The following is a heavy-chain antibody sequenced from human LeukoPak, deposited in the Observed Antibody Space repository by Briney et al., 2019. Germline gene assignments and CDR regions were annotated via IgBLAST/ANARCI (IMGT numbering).Heavy chain of an antibody. Sequence: PGGSLRLSCAASGFTFSSYAMHWVRQAPGKGLEWVAVISYDGNNKYYADSVKGRFTIARDNSRNTLYLQMNSLRTEDTALYYCARDVVWFGGARLDYWGQGTQVTVSS. D-gene: IGHD3-10*01. J-gene: IGHJ4*02. V-gene: IGHV3-30-3*01. CDR3: ARDVVWFGGARLDY. CDR1: GFTFSSYA. CDR2: ISYDGNNK.